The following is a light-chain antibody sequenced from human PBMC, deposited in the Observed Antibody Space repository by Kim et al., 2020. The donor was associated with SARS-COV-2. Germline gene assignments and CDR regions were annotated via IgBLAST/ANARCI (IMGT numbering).Light chain of an antibody. Sequence: ALGQTVRITCQGDSVRDSIAGWYQQKPGQAPLLVMHGEHSRPSRIPDRFSGASAGNAATLTITGAQAGDEVDYYSHARISSTKEYVSGPGPKVTVL. V-gene: IGLV3-19*01. CDR1: SVRDSI. CDR3: HARISSTKEYV. CDR2: GEH. J-gene: IGLJ1*01.